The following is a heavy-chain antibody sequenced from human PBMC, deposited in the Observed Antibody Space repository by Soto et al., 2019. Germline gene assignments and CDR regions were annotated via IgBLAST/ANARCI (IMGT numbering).Heavy chain of an antibody. D-gene: IGHD6-6*01. Sequence: GESLKISCKGSGYSFTSYWISWVHQMPGKGLEWMGRIDPSDSYTNYSPSFQGHVTISADKSISTAYLQWSSLKASDTAMYYCASKYSSSSGYYYYGMDVWGQGTTVTVSS. CDR2: IDPSDSYT. CDR1: GYSFTSYW. J-gene: IGHJ6*02. V-gene: IGHV5-10-1*01. CDR3: ASKYSSSSGYYYYGMDV.